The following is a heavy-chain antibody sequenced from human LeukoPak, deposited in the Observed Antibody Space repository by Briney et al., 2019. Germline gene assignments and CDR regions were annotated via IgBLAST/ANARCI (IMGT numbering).Heavy chain of an antibody. Sequence: PSETLSLTCAVYGGSFSGYYWSWIRQPPGKGLEWIGEINHSGSTNYNPSLKSRVTISVDTSKNQFSLKLSSVTAADTAVYYCAREGGKYYDILTGFNQDAFDIWGQGTMVTVSS. V-gene: IGHV4-34*01. D-gene: IGHD3-9*01. CDR3: AREGGKYYDILTGFNQDAFDI. CDR1: GGSFSGYY. CDR2: INHSGST. J-gene: IGHJ3*02.